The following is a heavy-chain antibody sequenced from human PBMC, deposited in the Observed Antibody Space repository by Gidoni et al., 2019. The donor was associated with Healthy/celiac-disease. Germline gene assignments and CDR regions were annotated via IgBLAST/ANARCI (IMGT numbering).Heavy chain of an antibody. Sequence: QVQLVQSGAEVKKPGASVKVSCKASGDTFTSYAMHWVRQAPGQRLEWMGWINAGNGNTKYSQKFQGRVTITRDTSASTAYMELSSLRSEDTAVYYCARRTTVLYYFDYWGQGTLVTVSS. D-gene: IGHD6-6*01. J-gene: IGHJ4*02. CDR3: ARRTTVLYYFDY. CDR1: GDTFTSYA. V-gene: IGHV1-3*01. CDR2: INAGNGNT.